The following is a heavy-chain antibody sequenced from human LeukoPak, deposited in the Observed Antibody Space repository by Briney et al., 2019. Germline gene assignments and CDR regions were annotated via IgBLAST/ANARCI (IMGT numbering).Heavy chain of an antibody. CDR2: LIPIFGTP. CDR1: GGTFSNYA. V-gene: IGHV1-69*06. D-gene: IGHD4-11*01. Sequence: SVKVSCKASGGTFSNYAITWVRQAPGQGIEWMGGLIPIFGTPNYAQKFQGRVTITADKSTSTAYMELSSLRSEDTAVYYCARFRGYSNYVYFDYWGQGTLVTVSS. CDR3: ARFRGYSNYVYFDY. J-gene: IGHJ4*02.